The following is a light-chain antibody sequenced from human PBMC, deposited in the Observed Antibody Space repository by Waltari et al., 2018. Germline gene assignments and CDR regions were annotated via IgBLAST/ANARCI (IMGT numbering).Light chain of an antibody. J-gene: IGKJ1*01. V-gene: IGKV2-40*01. CDR3: VQAIAFPWT. Sequence: DIVMTQTPLSLPINPGEPDSISCRSSQSLLHSNGNTYLHWYLQKPGQSPQLLIYGGSNRASGVPDRFSGSGSGTDFTLKISKVEAEDVGVYYCVQAIAFPWTFGQGTKVEIK. CDR1: QSLLHSNGNTY. CDR2: GGS.